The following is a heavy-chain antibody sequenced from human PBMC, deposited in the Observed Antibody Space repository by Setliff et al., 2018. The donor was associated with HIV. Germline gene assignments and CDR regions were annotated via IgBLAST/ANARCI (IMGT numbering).Heavy chain of an antibody. CDR1: GASIRATSYP. J-gene: IGHJ4*02. CDR3: ATLQSSGWPHRIEY. Sequence: SETLSLTCNVTGASIRATSYPWGWVRQAPGKGLEWIGSTYYTGNTYYNPSFKSRVTISVDTSTNQFSLKVNFVTAADSALYYCATLQSSGWPHRIEYWGQGTLVTVSS. D-gene: IGHD6-19*01. V-gene: IGHV4-39*01. CDR2: TYYTGNT.